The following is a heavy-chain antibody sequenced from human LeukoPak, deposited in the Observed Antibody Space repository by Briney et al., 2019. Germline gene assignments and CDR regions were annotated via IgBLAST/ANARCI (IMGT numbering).Heavy chain of an antibody. D-gene: IGHD3-3*01. J-gene: IGHJ6*03. V-gene: IGHV3-30*02. CDR1: GFTFSSYG. CDR3: ASLETSNHDFWSGRPRGYMEV. CDR2: IRYDGSNK. Sequence: PGGSLRLSCAASGFTFSSYGMHWVRQAPGKGLEWVAFIRYDGSNKYYADSVKGRFTISRDNSKNTLYLQMNSLRAEDTAVYYCASLETSNHDFWSGRPRGYMEVWGKGTTVTVSS.